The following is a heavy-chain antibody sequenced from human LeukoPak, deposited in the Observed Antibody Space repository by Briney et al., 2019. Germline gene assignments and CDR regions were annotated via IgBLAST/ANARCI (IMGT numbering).Heavy chain of an antibody. J-gene: IGHJ3*02. CDR2: INPNSGGT. CDR1: GYTFAGYY. CDR3: AREGRGWAFDI. Sequence: ASVKVSCKSSGYTFAGYYIHWVRQAPGQGLEWMGWINPNSGGTNYAQKFQGRVTMTRDTSISTAYMELSKLRSDDTAVYYCAREGRGWAFDIWGQGTMVTVSS. V-gene: IGHV1-2*02. D-gene: IGHD2-15*01.